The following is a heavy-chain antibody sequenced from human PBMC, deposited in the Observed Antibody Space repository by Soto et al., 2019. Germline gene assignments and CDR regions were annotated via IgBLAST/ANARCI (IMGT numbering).Heavy chain of an antibody. V-gene: IGHV3-33*01. D-gene: IGHD5-12*01. J-gene: IGHJ6*03. CDR2: IWYDGSNK. CDR3: ASFLSGYLSYYYYYMDV. CDR1: GFTFSSYG. Sequence: QVQLVESGGGVVQPGRSLRLSCAASGFTFSSYGMHWVRQAPGKGLEWVAVIWYDGSNKYYADSVKGRFTISRDNSKNTLYLQMNSLRAEDTAVYYCASFLSGYLSYYYYYMDVWGKGTTVTVSS.